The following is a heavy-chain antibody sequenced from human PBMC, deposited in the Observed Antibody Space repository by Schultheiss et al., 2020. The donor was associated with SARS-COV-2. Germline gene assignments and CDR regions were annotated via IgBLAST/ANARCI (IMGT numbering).Heavy chain of an antibody. J-gene: IGHJ4*02. CDR2: IGTAGDT. V-gene: IGHV3-13*01. Sequence: VKFSCAASGFAFSSYVLHWVRRAPGKGPEWVSAIGTAGDTYYPGSVKGRFTISRENAKNSLYLQMNSLRDEDTAVYYCARARYWGQGTLVTVSS. CDR3: ARARY. CDR1: GFAFSSYV.